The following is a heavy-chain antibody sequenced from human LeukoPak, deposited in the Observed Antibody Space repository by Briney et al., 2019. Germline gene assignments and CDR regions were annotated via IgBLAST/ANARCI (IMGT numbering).Heavy chain of an antibody. J-gene: IGHJ4*02. CDR2: ISAYNGNT. CDR3: ARAGYYDILTGYYY. D-gene: IGHD3-9*01. Sequence: ASVKVSCKASGYTFTSYGISWVRQAPGQGLEWKGWISAYNGNTNYAQKLQGRVTMTTDTSTSTAYMELRSLRSDDTAVYYCARAGYYDILTGYYYWGQGTLVTVSS. CDR1: GYTFTSYG. V-gene: IGHV1-18*01.